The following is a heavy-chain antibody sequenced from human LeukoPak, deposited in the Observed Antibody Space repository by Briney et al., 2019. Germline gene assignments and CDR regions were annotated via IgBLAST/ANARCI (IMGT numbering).Heavy chain of an antibody. CDR1: GFTFSNHA. D-gene: IGHD3/OR15-3a*01. V-gene: IGHV3-30-3*01. CDR2: ISYDGSNK. CDR3: ARALDYDGYYYYYYGMDV. Sequence: PGGSLRLSCVTSGFTFSNHAMHWVRQGPGKGLEWVAVISYDGSNKYYADSVKGRFTISRDNSKNTLYLQMNSLRAEDTAVYYCARALDYDGYYYYYYGMDVWGQGTTVTVSS. J-gene: IGHJ6*02.